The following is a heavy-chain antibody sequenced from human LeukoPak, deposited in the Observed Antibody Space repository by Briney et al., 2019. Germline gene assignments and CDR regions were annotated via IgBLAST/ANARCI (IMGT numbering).Heavy chain of an antibody. CDR2: IYYSGST. CDR3: AGLIRPGWFDP. Sequence: SETLSLTCTVSGGSISSYYWSWIRQPPGKGLEWIGNIYYSGSTNYNPSLKSRVTISVDTSKKQFSLKLSSVTAADTAVYYCAGLIRPGWFDPWGQGTLVTVSS. V-gene: IGHV4-59*08. D-gene: IGHD1-14*01. CDR1: GGSISSYY. J-gene: IGHJ5*02.